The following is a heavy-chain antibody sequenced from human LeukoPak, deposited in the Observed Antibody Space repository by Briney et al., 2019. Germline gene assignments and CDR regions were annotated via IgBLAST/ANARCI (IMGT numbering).Heavy chain of an antibody. Sequence: ASVKVSCKASGYTFTSYGISWVRQAPGQGLEWMGWISAYNGNTNYAQKLQGRVTMTTDTSTSTAYMELRSLRSDDTTVYYCARDITKITIFGVVISYYFDYWGQGTLVTVSS. CDR3: ARDITKITIFGVVISYYFDY. V-gene: IGHV1-18*01. CDR2: ISAYNGNT. CDR1: GYTFTSYG. D-gene: IGHD3-3*01. J-gene: IGHJ4*02.